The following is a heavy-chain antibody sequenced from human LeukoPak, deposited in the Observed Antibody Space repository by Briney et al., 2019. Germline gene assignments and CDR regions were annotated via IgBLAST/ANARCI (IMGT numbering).Heavy chain of an antibody. CDR2: INHTGST. Sequence: SETLSLTCEVSGGSFSGYYWTWIRQSPGKGLEWIGEINHTGSTNYKPSLRSRLTMSVDTSKNHFSLKLTSVTAADTAVYYCAKSNGYGLIDIWGQGTMVTVSS. CDR1: GGSFSGYY. V-gene: IGHV4-34*01. D-gene: IGHD3-10*01. CDR3: AKSNGYGLIDI. J-gene: IGHJ3*02.